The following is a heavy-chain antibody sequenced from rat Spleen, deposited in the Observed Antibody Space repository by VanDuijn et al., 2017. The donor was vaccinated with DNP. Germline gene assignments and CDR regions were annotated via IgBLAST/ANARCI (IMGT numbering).Heavy chain of an antibody. CDR1: GFSLTSYS. Sequence: QVQLKESGPGLVQPSETLSLTCTVSGFSLTSYSVSWVRQPSGKGPEWMGRVYFDGDTAYNSALKSRLSISRDTSKYQVFLKMNSLQTEDTATYYCARDLLRWRRGFAYWGQGTLVTVSS. J-gene: IGHJ3*01. D-gene: IGHD1-11*01. CDR2: VYFDGDT. V-gene: IGHV2-34*01. CDR3: ARDLLRWRRGFAY.